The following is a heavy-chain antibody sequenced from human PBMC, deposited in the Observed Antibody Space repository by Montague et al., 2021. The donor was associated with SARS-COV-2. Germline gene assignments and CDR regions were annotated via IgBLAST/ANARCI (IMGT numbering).Heavy chain of an antibody. CDR1: GFSLNTSGEG. D-gene: IGHD4-17*01. CDR3: ARYGDYGSWFDP. J-gene: IGHJ5*02. V-gene: IGHV2-5*02. CDR2: IYWDDDK. Sequence: PALVKPTQTLTLTCTFSGFSLNTSGEGVGWVRQPPGKALEWRALIYWDDDKRYSPSLKSRSTISKDTTKNEVVLTVANMDPVDTATYYCARYGDYGSWFDPWGQGTLVTVSS.